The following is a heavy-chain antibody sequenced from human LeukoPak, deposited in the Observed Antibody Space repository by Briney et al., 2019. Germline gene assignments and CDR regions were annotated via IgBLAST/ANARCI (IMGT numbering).Heavy chain of an antibody. CDR2: ISAYNGNT. CDR3: ARDEKRYCSDGSCPAYFDY. J-gene: IGHJ4*02. Sequence: ASVKVSCKASGYTFNNYGISWLRQAPGQGLEWMAWISAYNGNTNYALKLRGRVTMTTDTSTSTAYMELRSLRSDDTAVYYCARDEKRYCSDGSCPAYFDYWGQGTLVTVSS. D-gene: IGHD2-15*01. V-gene: IGHV1-18*01. CDR1: GYTFNNYG.